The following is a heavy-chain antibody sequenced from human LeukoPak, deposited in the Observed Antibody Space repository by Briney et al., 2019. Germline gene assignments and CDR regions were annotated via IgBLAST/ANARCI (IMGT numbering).Heavy chain of an antibody. V-gene: IGHV3-74*01. Sequence: GGSLRLSCAASGFTFSSYWMHWVRQAPGKGLVWVSRINTDGSSTSYADSVKGRFTISRDNAKNTLYLQMNSLRAEDTAVYYCARVLLGYCSSTSCSLDYYMDVWGKGTTVTVSS. CDR3: ARVLLGYCSSTSCSLDYYMDV. D-gene: IGHD2-2*01. CDR1: GFTFSSYW. J-gene: IGHJ6*03. CDR2: INTDGSST.